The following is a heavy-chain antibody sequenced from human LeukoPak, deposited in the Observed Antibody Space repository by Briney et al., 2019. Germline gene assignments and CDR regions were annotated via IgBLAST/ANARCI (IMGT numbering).Heavy chain of an antibody. Sequence: GGSLRLSCTASGFSFNNYNMNWVRQAPGKGLEWVSYITLSSSTVYYADSVRGRFTISRDNAKNSLYLQMNSLRAEDTAVYYCAKDRGRYYFDYWGQGTLVTVSS. D-gene: IGHD3-16*01. V-gene: IGHV3-48*01. J-gene: IGHJ4*02. CDR3: AKDRGRYYFDY. CDR2: ITLSSSTV. CDR1: GFSFNNYN.